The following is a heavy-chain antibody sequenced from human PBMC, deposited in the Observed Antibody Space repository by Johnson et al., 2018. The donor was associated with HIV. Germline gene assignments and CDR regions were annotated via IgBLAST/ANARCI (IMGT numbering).Heavy chain of an antibody. J-gene: IGHJ3*02. Sequence: VQLVESGGGLVQPGGSLRLSCAASGFTFSSYWMSWVRQAPGKGLEWVANIKQDGSEKYYVDSVKGRFTISRDNAKNSLYLQMNSPRAEDTAVYYCARRDTDYYDSTPGAFDIWGHGTMVTVSS. CDR3: ARRDTDYYDSTPGAFDI. CDR1: GFTFSSYW. CDR2: IKQDGSEK. D-gene: IGHD3-22*01. V-gene: IGHV3-7*05.